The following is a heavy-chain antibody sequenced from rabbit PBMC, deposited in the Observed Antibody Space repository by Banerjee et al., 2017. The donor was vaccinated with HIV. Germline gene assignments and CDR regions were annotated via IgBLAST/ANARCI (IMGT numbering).Heavy chain of an antibody. J-gene: IGHJ4*01. D-gene: IGHD4-1*01. CDR3: ARDLAGVIGWNFNL. Sequence: QEQLKETGGGLVKPGGTLTLTCKASGIDFSGYYFVCWVRQAPGKGLELIAYIYTISGDTVYATWAKGRFTISKASWTTVTLQMTSLTAADTASYFCARDLAGVIGWNFNLWGQGTLVTVS. V-gene: IGHV1S45*01. CDR2: IYTISGDT. CDR1: GIDFSGYYF.